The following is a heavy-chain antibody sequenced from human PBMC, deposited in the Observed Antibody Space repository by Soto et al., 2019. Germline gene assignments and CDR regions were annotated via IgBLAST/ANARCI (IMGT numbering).Heavy chain of an antibody. D-gene: IGHD3-16*01. CDR2: ISATGSDI. J-gene: IGHJ4*02. CDR3: ARGYDVVRVPVAIRVGYFDH. CDR1: GFTFSSHT. Sequence: DLVESGGGLAKPGGALRLSCTDSGFTFSSHTMNWVRQAPGKGLEWVSSISATGSDIYDGDSVMGRFTISRDNAKNSLYLQLNNLRVEDTAVYYCARGYDVVRVPVAIRVGYFDHWGQGTVVTVSS. V-gene: IGHV3-21*01.